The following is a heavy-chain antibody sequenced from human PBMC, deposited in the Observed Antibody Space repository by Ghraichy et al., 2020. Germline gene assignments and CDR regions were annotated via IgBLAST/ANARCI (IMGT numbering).Heavy chain of an antibody. J-gene: IGHJ4*02. CDR1: GFTFSSYG. V-gene: IGHV3-30*02. Sequence: GGSLRLSCAASGFTFSSYGMHWVRQAPGKGLEWVAFIRYDGSNKYYADSVKGRFTISRDNSKNTLYLQMNSLRAEDTAVYYCAKEVYYYGSGSYSDYWGQGTLVTVSS. CDR2: IRYDGSNK. D-gene: IGHD3-10*01. CDR3: AKEVYYYGSGSYSDY.